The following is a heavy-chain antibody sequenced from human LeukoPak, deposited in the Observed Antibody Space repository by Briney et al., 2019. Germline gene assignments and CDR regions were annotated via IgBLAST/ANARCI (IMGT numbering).Heavy chain of an antibody. J-gene: IGHJ4*02. Sequence: SETLSLTCTVSGGSISSGGYYWSWIRQHPGKGLEWVGYIYYSGSTYYNPSLKSRVTISVDTSKNQFSLKLSSVTAADTAVYYCARGRQVSGSPIFDYWGQGTLVTVSP. D-gene: IGHD3-10*01. V-gene: IGHV4-31*03. CDR3: ARGRQVSGSPIFDY. CDR2: IYYSGST. CDR1: GGSISSGGYY.